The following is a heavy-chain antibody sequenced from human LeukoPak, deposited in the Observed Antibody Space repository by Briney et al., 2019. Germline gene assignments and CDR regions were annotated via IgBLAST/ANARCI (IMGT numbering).Heavy chain of an antibody. CDR2: IIPIFGTA. CDR3: GRKAGDCGGGTCYSIDY. J-gene: IGHJ4*02. Sequence: SVKVSCKAFGDSFSSEAISWVRQAPGQGLEWMGGIIPIFGTANYAQKFQGRVTITTDESTSTAYMEVSSLRSEDTAVYYCGRKAGDCGGGTCYSIDYWGQGTLVTVSS. D-gene: IGHD2-15*01. CDR1: GDSFSSEA. V-gene: IGHV1-69*05.